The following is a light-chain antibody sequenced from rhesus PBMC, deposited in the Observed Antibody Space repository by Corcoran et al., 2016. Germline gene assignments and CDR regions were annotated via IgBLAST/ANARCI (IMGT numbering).Light chain of an antibody. J-gene: IGKJ3*01. CDR1: ENVNNF. CDR2: QAS. V-gene: IGKV1-74*01. Sequence: DIQMTQSPSSLSASVGDRVTITFRASENVNNFLYWYQQKPGKAPKLLIYQASTVQSGVPSRFSGSGSGTEFTLTSSSLQPEDLATYDCQHSKGSPFTFGPGTKLDMK. CDR3: QHSKGSPFT.